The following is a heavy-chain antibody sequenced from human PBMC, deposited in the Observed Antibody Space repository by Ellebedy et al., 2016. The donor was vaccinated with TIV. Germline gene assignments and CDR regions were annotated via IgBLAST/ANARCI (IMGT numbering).Heavy chain of an antibody. J-gene: IGHJ4*02. V-gene: IGHV3-23*01. CDR3: AKHRRESSGYHFEN. CDR1: GFTLSSYA. Sequence: GESLKISCAASGFTLSSYAMSWVRQAPGKGLEWVSSITGSGSHTYYADSVKGRFTISRDNSKNTLYVQMNSLRVEDTAVYHCAKHRRESSGYHFENWGQGILVTVSS. D-gene: IGHD3-22*01. CDR2: ITGSGSHT.